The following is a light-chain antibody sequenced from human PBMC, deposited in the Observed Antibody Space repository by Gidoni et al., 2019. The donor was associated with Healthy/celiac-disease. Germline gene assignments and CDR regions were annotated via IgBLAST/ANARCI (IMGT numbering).Light chain of an antibody. J-gene: IGKJ3*01. V-gene: IGKV3-15*01. CDR2: GAS. CDR3: QQYNNWPRT. Sequence: EIVMTQSPATLSVSPGERATLSCRASQSVSSNLAWYQQKPGQAPRLLIYGASTRATGSPARFSGSGSGTEFTLTISSRQSEDFAVYYCQQYNNWPRTFGPGTKVEIK. CDR1: QSVSSN.